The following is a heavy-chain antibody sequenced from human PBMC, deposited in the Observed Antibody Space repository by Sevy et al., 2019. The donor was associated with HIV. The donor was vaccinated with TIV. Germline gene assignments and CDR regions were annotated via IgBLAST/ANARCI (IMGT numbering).Heavy chain of an antibody. CDR2: IMQDGSEK. D-gene: IGHD3-10*01. V-gene: IGHV3-7*01. CDR3: AKSYFGSGTSYGMDL. CDR1: RFTFRNFW. J-gene: IGHJ6*02. Sequence: GGSLRLSCAVSRFTFRNFWMSWVRQAPGKGLEWVANIMQDGSEKYYVDSVRGRFTISRDNAKNSLFLQLNSLRADDTAIYYCAKSYFGSGTSYGMDLWGRGTTVTVSS.